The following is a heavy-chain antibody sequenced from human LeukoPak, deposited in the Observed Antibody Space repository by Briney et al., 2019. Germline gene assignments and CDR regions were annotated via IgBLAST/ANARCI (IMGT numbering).Heavy chain of an antibody. D-gene: IGHD3-9*01. CDR1: GFTFSSYW. CDR3: AKTYYDILTGYGGPYYMDV. V-gene: IGHV3-7*01. J-gene: IGHJ6*03. Sequence: GSLRLSCAASGFTFSSYWMSWVRQAPGKGLEWVANIKQDGSEKYYVDSVKGRFTISRDNAKNSLYLQMNSLRAEDTAVYYCAKTYYDILTGYGGPYYMDVWGKGTTVTVSS. CDR2: IKQDGSEK.